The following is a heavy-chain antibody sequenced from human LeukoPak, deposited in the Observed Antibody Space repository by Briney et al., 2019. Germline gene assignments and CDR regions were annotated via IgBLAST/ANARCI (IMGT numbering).Heavy chain of an antibody. V-gene: IGHV4-4*07. CDR3: ARASTRYCSSTSCYLRDYYYYMDV. Sequence: NPSETLSLTCTVSGGTISIYYWTWIRQPAGKGLEWIGRIYYSGSTNYNPSLKSRVTISVDTSKNQFSLKLSSVTAADTAVYYCARASTRYCSSTSCYLRDYYYYMDVWGKGTTVTVSS. CDR2: IYYSGST. CDR1: GGTISIYY. J-gene: IGHJ6*03. D-gene: IGHD2-2*01.